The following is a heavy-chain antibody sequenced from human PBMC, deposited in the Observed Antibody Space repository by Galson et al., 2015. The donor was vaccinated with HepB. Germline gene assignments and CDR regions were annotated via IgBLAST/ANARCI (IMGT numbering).Heavy chain of an antibody. CDR3: AREAWGGSYHGSAFDI. CDR2: ISYDGSNK. J-gene: IGHJ3*02. CDR1: GFTFSSYA. Sequence: SLRLSCAASGFTFSSYAMHWVRQAPGKGLEWVAVISYDGSNKYYADSVKGRFTISRDNSKNTLYLQMNSLRAEDTAVYYCAREAWGGSYHGSAFDIWGQGTMVTVSS. V-gene: IGHV3-30-3*01. D-gene: IGHD1-26*01.